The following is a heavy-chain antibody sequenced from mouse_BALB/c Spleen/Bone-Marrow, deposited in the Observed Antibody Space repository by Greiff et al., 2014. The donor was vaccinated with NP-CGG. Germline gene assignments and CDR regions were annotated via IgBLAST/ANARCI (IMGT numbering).Heavy chain of an antibody. V-gene: IGHV1-26*01. CDR2: VNPDNGDI. CDR1: GYSFTGYY. D-gene: IGHD1-2*01. Sequence: VQLKESGPDLVKPGASVRISCKASGYSFTGYYMYWVKQSHGKSLEWIGRVNPDNGDISYNQKFKGKAILTVDKSSSTAYMELRSLTSEDSAVYYCARSTATGFAYWGQGTLVTVSA. CDR3: ARSTATGFAY. J-gene: IGHJ3*01.